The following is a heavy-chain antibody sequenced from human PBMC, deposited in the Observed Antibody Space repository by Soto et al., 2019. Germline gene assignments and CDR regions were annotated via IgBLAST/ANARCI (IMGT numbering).Heavy chain of an antibody. V-gene: IGHV1-46*01. CDR2: INPSGGST. CDR1: GYTFTSYY. D-gene: IGHD1-20*01. J-gene: IGHJ5*02. CDR3: AGGGITGSPSATGFVP. Sequence: QVQLVQSGAEVKKPGASVKVSCKASGYTFTSYYIHWVRQAPGQGLEWMGIINPSGGSTSYAQKFQGRVTMTRDTSTSTVYMELSSLRSEDTAVYYCAGGGITGSPSATGFVPWGQGTLVTVSS.